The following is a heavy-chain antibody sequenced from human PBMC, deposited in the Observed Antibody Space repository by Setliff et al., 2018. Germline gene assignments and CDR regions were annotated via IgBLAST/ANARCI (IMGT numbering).Heavy chain of an antibody. J-gene: IGHJ6*03. V-gene: IGHV4-59*12. CDR3: ARTSRDGATYMDV. Sequence: PSETLSLTCTVSGGSISNNYWNLIRQPPGKGLQWIGYICYSGNTHYNPSLQSRVTMSLDTSTNQFSLRLSSVTAADTAVYYCARTSRDGATYMDVWGKGTTVTVSS. D-gene: IGHD3-10*01. CDR1: GGSISNNY. CDR2: ICYSGNT.